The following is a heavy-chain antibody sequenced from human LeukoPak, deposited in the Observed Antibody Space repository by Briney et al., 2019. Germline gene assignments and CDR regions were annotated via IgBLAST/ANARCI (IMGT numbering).Heavy chain of an antibody. CDR1: GFTFSSYA. D-gene: IGHD3-10*01. V-gene: IGHV3-23*01. J-gene: IGHJ4*02. Sequence: PGGSLRLSCAASGFTFSSYAMSWVRQAPGKGLEWVSSISSSGGSTFYADSVKGRFTISRENSKNTLYLQMNSLRAEDTAVYYCAKDSAKKDYWGQGTLVTVSS. CDR3: AKDSAKKDY. CDR2: ISSSGGST.